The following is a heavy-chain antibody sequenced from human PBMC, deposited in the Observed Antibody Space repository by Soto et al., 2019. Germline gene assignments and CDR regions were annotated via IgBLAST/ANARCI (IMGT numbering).Heavy chain of an antibody. CDR1: GYTFTTNG. J-gene: IGHJ4*02. CDR3: AREQDGDNIDY. D-gene: IGHD2-21*02. V-gene: IGHV1-18*04. Sequence: ASVKVYCKASGYTFTTNGVSWVRQAPGQGLEWLGWISGYNGNTNYERKFHDRLTRTTDTSTSTAYMELRSLRSDDTAVYYCAREQDGDNIDYWGQGTLVTVSS. CDR2: ISGYNGNT.